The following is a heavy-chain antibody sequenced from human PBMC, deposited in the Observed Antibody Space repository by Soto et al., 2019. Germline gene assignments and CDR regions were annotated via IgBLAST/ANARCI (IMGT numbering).Heavy chain of an antibody. CDR3: ARDSHVGSGWQLTANY. J-gene: IGHJ4*02. D-gene: IGHD6-19*01. CDR1: GFTFSSYG. V-gene: IGHV3-33*01. Sequence: GGSLRLSCAASGFTFSSYGMHWVRQAPGKGLEWVAVIWYDGSNKYYAESVKGRFTISRDNSKNTLYLQMNSLRAEDTAVYYCARDSHVGSGWQLTANYWGQGTLVTVSS. CDR2: IWYDGSNK.